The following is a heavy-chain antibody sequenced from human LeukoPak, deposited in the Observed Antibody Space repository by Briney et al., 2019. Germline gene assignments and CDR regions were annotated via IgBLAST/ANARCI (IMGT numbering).Heavy chain of an antibody. CDR2: IYPGDSDT. D-gene: IGHD3-10*01. CDR1: GYRFSNYW. J-gene: IGHJ4*02. Sequence: GEALKISCKGSGYRFSNYWIGWVRQMPGKGLEWMGLIYPGDSDTRFSPSFQGQVTISADKSISTAHLQWSSLKASDTAMYYCARLVVRGDHADYWGQGTLVTVSS. V-gene: IGHV5-51*01. CDR3: ARLVVRGDHADY.